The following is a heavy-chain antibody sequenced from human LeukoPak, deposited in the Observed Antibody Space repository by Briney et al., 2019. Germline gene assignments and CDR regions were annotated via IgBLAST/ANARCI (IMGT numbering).Heavy chain of an antibody. D-gene: IGHD2-2*01. Sequence: GASVKISCKASGGTFSSYTISWVRQAPAQGLEWMGRIIPILGITTYAKKFQGRVTITADKSTSTAYMELSSLRSEDTAVYYRARGGYCSSTSCRSWFDPWGQGTLVTVSS. CDR3: ARGGYCSSTSCRSWFDP. J-gene: IGHJ5*02. CDR2: IIPILGIT. CDR1: GGTFSSYT. V-gene: IGHV1-69*02.